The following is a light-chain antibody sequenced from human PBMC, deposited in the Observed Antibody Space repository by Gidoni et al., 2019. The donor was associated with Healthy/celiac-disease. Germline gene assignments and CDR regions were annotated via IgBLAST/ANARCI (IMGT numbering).Light chain of an antibody. V-gene: IGKV1-33*01. CDR1: QDINKN. CDR3: QQYDNLLT. CDR2: DAS. J-gene: IGKJ4*01. Sequence: DIQMTQSPSSLSASVGDRVTISCQASQDINKNLNWYQQKPGKAPKLLIYDASNLEIGVPSRFSGSGSGTDFTFTISGLQPEDIGTYYCQQYDNLLTFXGXTKVEVK.